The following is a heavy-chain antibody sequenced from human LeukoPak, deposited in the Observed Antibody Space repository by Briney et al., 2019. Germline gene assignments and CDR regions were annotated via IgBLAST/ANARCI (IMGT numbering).Heavy chain of an antibody. CDR1: GGSISSYY. D-gene: IGHD3-3*01. V-gene: IGHV4-4*07. CDR3: ASQYYDFWSGYSDAFDI. J-gene: IGHJ3*02. CDR2: IYTSGST. Sequence: PSETLSLTCTVSGGSISSYYWSWLRQPAGKGLEWIGRIYTSGSTNYNPSLKSRVTISVDTSKNQFSLKLSSVTAADTAVYYCASQYYDFWSGYSDAFDIWGQGTMVTVSS.